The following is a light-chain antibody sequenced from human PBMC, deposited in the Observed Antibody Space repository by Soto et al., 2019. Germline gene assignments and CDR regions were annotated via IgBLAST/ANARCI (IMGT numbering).Light chain of an antibody. CDR3: QQYGGSPRT. V-gene: IGKV3-20*01. Sequence: EIVLTQSPGTLSLSPGEGATLSCRASQSINSFLAWYQQRRGQAPRLLIHGASNRATGIPDRVSGSGSGTDFTLTISRLEPEDFAVYYGQQYGGSPRTFGQGTKVDIK. J-gene: IGKJ1*01. CDR1: QSINSF. CDR2: GAS.